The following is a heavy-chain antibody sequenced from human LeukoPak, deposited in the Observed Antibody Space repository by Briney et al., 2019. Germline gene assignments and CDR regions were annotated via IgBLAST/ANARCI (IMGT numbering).Heavy chain of an antibody. V-gene: IGHV1-2*02. D-gene: IGHD4-23*01. J-gene: IGHJ3*02. CDR3: ARDYGGNNDAFDI. CDR2: INPNSGGT. Sequence: GASVKVSCKASGYTFTGYYMHWVRQAPGQGLEWMGWINPNSGGTNYAQKFQGRVTMTRDTSISTAYMELSRLRSDDTAVYYCARDYGGNNDAFDIWGQGTMVTVSS. CDR1: GYTFTGYY.